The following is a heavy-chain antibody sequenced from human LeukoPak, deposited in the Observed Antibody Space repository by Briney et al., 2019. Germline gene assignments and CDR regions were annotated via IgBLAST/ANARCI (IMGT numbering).Heavy chain of an antibody. V-gene: IGHV3-7*05. D-gene: IGHD3-22*01. CDR2: IKQSGSEK. J-gene: IGHJ6*02. Sequence: GGSLRLSCAASGFIFNRYWMTWVRQAPGKGLEWVANIKQSGSEKYYVDSVKGRFTISRDNAKNSLYLEMNSLRAEDTAVYYCARPGGGYDSSGYHPPSYYYFGLDVWGQGATVTVS. CDR1: GFIFNRYW. CDR3: ARPGGGYDSSGYHPPSYYYFGLDV.